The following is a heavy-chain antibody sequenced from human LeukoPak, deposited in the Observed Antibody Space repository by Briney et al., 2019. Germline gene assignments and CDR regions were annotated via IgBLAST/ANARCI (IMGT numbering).Heavy chain of an antibody. CDR3: ARDYISDIVVVPAAVTGDY. D-gene: IGHD2-2*01. CDR1: GYTFTSYG. Sequence: ASVKVSCKASGYTFTSYGISWVRQAPGQGLEWMGWISAYNGNTNYAQKLQGRVTMTTDTSTSTAYMELRSLRSDDTAVYYCARDYISDIVVVPAAVTGDYWGQGTLVTVSS. J-gene: IGHJ4*02. CDR2: ISAYNGNT. V-gene: IGHV1-18*01.